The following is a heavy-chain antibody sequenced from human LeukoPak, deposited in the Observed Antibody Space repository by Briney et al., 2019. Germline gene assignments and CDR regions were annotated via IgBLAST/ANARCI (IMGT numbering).Heavy chain of an antibody. D-gene: IGHD3-3*01. CDR3: ARGRITIPSAVFDY. CDR2: INHSGST. Sequence: PSETLSLTCAVYGGSFSGYYWSWIRQPPGKGLEWIGEINHSGSTNYNPSLKSRVTTSVDTSKNQFSLKLSSVPAADTAVYYCARGRITIPSAVFDYWGQGTLVTVSS. J-gene: IGHJ4*02. V-gene: IGHV4-34*01. CDR1: GGSFSGYY.